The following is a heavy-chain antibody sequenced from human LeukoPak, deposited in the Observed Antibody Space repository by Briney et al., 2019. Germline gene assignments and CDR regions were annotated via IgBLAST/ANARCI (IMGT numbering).Heavy chain of an antibody. V-gene: IGHV3-74*01. CDR1: GFTFSSYW. D-gene: IGHD4-17*01. Sequence: HSGGSLRLSCAASGFTFSSYWMHWVRQAPGKGLVWVSRINSDGSSTRSADSVKGRFTISRDNAKNTLYLQMNSLRAEDTSVYYCARDPEGTVTLDYWGQGTLVTVS. J-gene: IGHJ4*02. CDR3: ARDPEGTVTLDY. CDR2: INSDGSST.